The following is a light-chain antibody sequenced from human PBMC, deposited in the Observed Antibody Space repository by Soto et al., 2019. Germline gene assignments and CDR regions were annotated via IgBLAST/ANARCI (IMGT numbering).Light chain of an antibody. V-gene: IGKV3D-15*03. CDR2: QTS. J-gene: IGKJ5*01. Sequence: EMVMTQSPATLSVSPGERATLSCRASQSVSHKLAWYQQKPGQAPRLLIYQTSIRAAGIPARFSASGSGTDFTLTISDVQPEDFAVYYCQQYGRLPITFGQGTRLE. CDR1: QSVSHK. CDR3: QQYGRLPIT.